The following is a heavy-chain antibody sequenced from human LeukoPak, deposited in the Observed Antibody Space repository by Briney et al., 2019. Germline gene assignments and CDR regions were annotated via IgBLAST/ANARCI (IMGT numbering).Heavy chain of an antibody. V-gene: IGHV3-48*01. CDR2: ISSSSSTI. CDR3: ARSPHDSSGYYLRLFDY. CDR1: GFTFSSYS. Sequence: GGSLRLSCAASGFTFSSYSMNWVRQAPGKGLEWVSYISSSSSTIYYADSVKGRFTISRDNAKNSLYLQMNSLRAEDTAVYYCARSPHDSSGYYLRLFDYWGQGTLVTVSS. D-gene: IGHD3-22*01. J-gene: IGHJ4*02.